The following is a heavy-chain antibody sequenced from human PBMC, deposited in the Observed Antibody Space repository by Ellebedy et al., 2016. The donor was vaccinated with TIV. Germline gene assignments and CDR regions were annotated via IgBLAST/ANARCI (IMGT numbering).Heavy chain of an antibody. CDR2: IYYSGST. J-gene: IGHJ6*02. V-gene: IGHV4-31*03. CDR1: GGSISSGGYY. CDR3: ARHDVLGDDVDV. D-gene: IGHD5-12*01. Sequence: SETLSLXCTVSGGSISSGGYYWSWIRQHPGKGLEWIGYIYYSGSTYYNPSLKSRVTISVDTSKNQFSLKLSSVTAADTAVYYCARHDVLGDDVDVWGQGTTVTVSS.